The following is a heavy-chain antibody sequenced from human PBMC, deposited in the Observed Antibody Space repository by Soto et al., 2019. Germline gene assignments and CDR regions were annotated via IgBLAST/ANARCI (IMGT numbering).Heavy chain of an antibody. V-gene: IGHV4-34*02. CDR1: GGSFSGYY. CDR2: INHCGGT. J-gene: IGHJ6*02. D-gene: IGHD3-3*02. CDR3: ARDRQYYQFWSGCQNEGPCAMDV. Sequence: QVQLQQWGAGLLKPSETLSLTCAVYGGSFSGYYWTWIRQAPGKGLEWIGEINHCGGTNYNSSLKSRVTISVDTSKNQGSLILYSVTAADTAVYYCARDRQYYQFWSGCQNEGPCAMDVWGQGTTVTVSS.